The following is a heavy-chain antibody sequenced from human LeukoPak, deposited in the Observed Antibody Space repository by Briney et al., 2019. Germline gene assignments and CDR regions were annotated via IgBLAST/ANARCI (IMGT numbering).Heavy chain of an antibody. D-gene: IGHD6-13*01. CDR3: ARLSIAAAGTAPNFDY. V-gene: IGHV5-51*01. J-gene: IGHJ4*02. CDR2: IYPGDSDT. Sequence: GESLKISCKGSGYSFTSYWIGWVRQMPGKGPEWMGIIYPGDSDTRYSPSFQGQVTISADKSISTAYLQWSSPKASDTAMYYCARLSIAAAGTAPNFDYWGQGTLVTVSS. CDR1: GYSFTSYW.